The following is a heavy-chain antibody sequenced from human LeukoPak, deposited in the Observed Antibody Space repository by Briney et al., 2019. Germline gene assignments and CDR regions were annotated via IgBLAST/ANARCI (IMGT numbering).Heavy chain of an antibody. V-gene: IGHV4-59*12. Sequence: SETLSLTCTVSGGSISSYYWSWIRQPPGKGLEWIGSIYYSGSTYYNPSLKSRVTISVDTSKNQFSLKLSSVTAADTAVYYCARVTAMVLYYYYYYYMDVWGKGTTVTVSS. J-gene: IGHJ6*03. CDR1: GGSISSYY. CDR3: ARVTAMVLYYYYYYYMDV. CDR2: IYYSGST. D-gene: IGHD5-18*01.